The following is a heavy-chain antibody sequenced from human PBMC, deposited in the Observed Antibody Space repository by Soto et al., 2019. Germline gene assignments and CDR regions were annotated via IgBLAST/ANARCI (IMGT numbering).Heavy chain of an antibody. V-gene: IGHV3-53*01. Sequence: PGGSLRLSCAASGFTVSSTYLTWVRQAPGKGLEWVAILYTGTDTVYADSLKGRFTISRDNAKNSLFLQLDSLRAEDTAVYFCVRARSTDSRPDYWGQGTLVTVSS. D-gene: IGHD3-22*01. CDR1: GFTVSSTY. CDR2: LYTGTDT. CDR3: VRARSTDSRPDY. J-gene: IGHJ4*02.